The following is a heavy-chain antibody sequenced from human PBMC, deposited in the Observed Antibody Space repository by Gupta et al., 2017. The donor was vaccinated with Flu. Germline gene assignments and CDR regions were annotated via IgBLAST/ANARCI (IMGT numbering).Heavy chain of an antibody. CDR1: GFPFRGNA. J-gene: IGHJ4*02. V-gene: IGHV3-33*01. CDR2: IWYDGSKE. D-gene: IGHD2-2*01. CDR3: ARDFCSSTSCYSYYFDY. Sequence: QVQLVESGGGVVQPGRPLRLSCAASGFPFRGNAMHWVRQAPGKGLEWVAIIWYDGSKEYYADSVKGRCSISRDNSKNTLHLQMNSLRAEDTAVYYCARDFCSSTSCYSYYFDYWGQGTLVTVSS.